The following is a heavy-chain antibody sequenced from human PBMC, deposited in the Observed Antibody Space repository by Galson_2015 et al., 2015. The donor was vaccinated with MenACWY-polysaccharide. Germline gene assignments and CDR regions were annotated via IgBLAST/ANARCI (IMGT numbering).Heavy chain of an antibody. D-gene: IGHD2-2*01. J-gene: IGHJ4*02. Sequence: WIRQPPGKGLEWIGSIYISGTTYYTPSLRTRVSMSIDTSKNQFSLKLTSVTAADTAVYYCARHDQYAGSSLNSWGQGTLVTVSS. CDR3: ARHDQYAGSSLNS. CDR2: IYISGTT. V-gene: IGHV4-39*01.